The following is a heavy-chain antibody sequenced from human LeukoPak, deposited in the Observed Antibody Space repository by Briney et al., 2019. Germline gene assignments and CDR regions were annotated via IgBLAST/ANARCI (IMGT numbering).Heavy chain of an antibody. CDR2: IYSSGST. CDR1: GGSISSGGYY. CDR3: ARNWNADPFDS. D-gene: IGHD1-20*01. V-gene: IGHV4-61*03. J-gene: IGHJ4*02. Sequence: SETLSLTCTVSGGSISSGGYYWSWIRQHPGKGLEWIGYIYSSGSTKYNPSLKSRVSISVDKSKNHFSLKLTSVTAADTAVYYCARNWNADPFDSWGQGTLVTVSS.